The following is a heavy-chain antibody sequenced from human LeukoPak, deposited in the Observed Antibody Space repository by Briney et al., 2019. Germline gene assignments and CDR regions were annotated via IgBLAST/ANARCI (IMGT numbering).Heavy chain of an antibody. CDR2: ISSSSSYI. J-gene: IGHJ4*02. CDR1: GFTFSRYS. CDR3: ARGPDYYDSSDYYSSY. V-gene: IGHV3-21*01. Sequence: GGSLRLSCAASGFTFSRYSINWVRQAPGKGLEWVSSISSSSSYIYYTDSVKGRFTISRDNAKNSLYLQMNSLRAEDTAVYYCARGPDYYDSSDYYSSYWGQGTLVTVSS. D-gene: IGHD3-22*01.